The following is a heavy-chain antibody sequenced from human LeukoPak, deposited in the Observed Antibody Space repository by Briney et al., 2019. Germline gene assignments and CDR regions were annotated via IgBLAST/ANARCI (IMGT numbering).Heavy chain of an antibody. Sequence: GASVKVSCKASGYTFTGYYMHWVRQAPGQGLEWMGWINPNSGGTNYAQKSQGRVTMTRDTSISTAYMELSRLRSDDTAVYYCARGGRYCSSTSCYGSAVPNWFDPWGQGTLVTVSS. V-gene: IGHV1-2*02. CDR3: ARGGRYCSSTSCYGSAVPNWFDP. J-gene: IGHJ5*02. D-gene: IGHD2-2*01. CDR2: INPNSGGT. CDR1: GYTFTGYY.